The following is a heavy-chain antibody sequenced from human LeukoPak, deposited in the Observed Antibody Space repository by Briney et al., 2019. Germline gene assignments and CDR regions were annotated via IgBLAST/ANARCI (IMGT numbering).Heavy chain of an antibody. D-gene: IGHD5-24*01. CDR1: GGSISSGGFY. Sequence: PSETLSLTCTVSGGSISSGGFYWSWIRQHPGKGLEWIGYIYYSGSTYYNPSLKSRVTISVDTSKNQFSLKLSSVTAADTAVYYCARVSVWGDGYRDWGQGTLVTVSS. CDR3: ARVSVWGDGYRD. J-gene: IGHJ4*02. V-gene: IGHV4-31*03. CDR2: IYYSGST.